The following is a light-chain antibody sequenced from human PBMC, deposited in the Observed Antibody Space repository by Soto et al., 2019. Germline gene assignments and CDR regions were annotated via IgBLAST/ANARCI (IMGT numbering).Light chain of an antibody. CDR3: QQYYSYPNT. V-gene: IGKV1-8*01. CDR1: QGISSY. CDR2: AAS. Sequence: AIRMTQSPSSLSASTGDRVTITCRASQGISSYLAWYQQKPGKAPKLLIYAASTLQSGDQSRFSGSGSGTYFTLTISCLQSEDVATYYCQQYYSYPNTFGQGTKLEIK. J-gene: IGKJ2*01.